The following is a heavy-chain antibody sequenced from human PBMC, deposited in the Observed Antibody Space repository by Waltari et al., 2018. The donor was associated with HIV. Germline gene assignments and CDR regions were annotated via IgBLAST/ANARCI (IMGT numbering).Heavy chain of an antibody. CDR1: GGSFSGGGYY. D-gene: IGHD2-2*01. CDR3: ARGPIAMLTFDS. J-gene: IGHJ4*02. CDR2: GHASGRT. Sequence: QLQLQESGAGLVKPSQTLSPISTVLGGSFSGGGYYWSWVRQPAGKGLEWIGRGHASGRTTYNPSLRRPVTISVHASKSQFSMKLTSVTAADPCVYVCARGPIAMLTFDSRGQGTLVTVSS. V-gene: IGHV4-61*02.